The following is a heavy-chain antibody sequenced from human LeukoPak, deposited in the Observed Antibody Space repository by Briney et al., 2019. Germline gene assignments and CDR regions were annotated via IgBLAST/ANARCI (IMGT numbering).Heavy chain of an antibody. CDR2: ISGSGGST. Sequence: PGGSLRLSCAASGFTFSSYAMSWVRQAPGKGLEWVSAISGSGGSTYYADSVKGRFTISRDNSKNTLYLQMNSLRAEDTAVYYCAKDLRATGSSSLDYWGQGTLVTVSS. J-gene: IGHJ4*02. V-gene: IGHV3-23*01. D-gene: IGHD4-17*01. CDR3: AKDLRATGSSSLDY. CDR1: GFTFSSYA.